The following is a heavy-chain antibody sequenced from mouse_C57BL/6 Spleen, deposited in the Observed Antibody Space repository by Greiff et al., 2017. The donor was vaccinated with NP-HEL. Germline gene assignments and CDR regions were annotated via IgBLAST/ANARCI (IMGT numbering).Heavy chain of an antibody. CDR1: GYAFSSYW. J-gene: IGHJ3*01. CDR3: ARGDYYGSSYVPWFAY. Sequence: QVQLQQSGAELVKPGASVKISCKASGYAFSSYWMNWVKQRPGKGLEWIGQIYPGDGDTNYNGKFKGKATLTADKSSSTACMQLSSLTSEDSAVYFGARGDYYGSSYVPWFAYWGQGTLVTVSA. V-gene: IGHV1-80*01. CDR2: IYPGDGDT. D-gene: IGHD1-1*01.